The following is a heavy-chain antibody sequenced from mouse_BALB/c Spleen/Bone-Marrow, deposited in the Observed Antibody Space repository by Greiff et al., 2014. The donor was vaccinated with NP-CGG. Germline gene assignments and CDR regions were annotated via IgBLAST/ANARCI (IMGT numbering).Heavy chain of an antibody. CDR2: INPSTGYT. CDR1: GYTFTSYW. V-gene: IGHV1-7*01. CDR3: AREGYDPWFAY. Sequence: VKLQESGAELAKPGASVKMSCKASGYTFTSYWMHWVKQRPGQGLEWIGYINPSTGYTEYNQKFKDKATLTADKSSSTAYMQLSSLTSEDSAVYYCAREGYDPWFAYWGQGTLVTVSA. D-gene: IGHD2-14*01. J-gene: IGHJ3*01.